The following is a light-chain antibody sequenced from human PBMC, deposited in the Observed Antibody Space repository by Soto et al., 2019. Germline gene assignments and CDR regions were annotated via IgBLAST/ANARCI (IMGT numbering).Light chain of an antibody. CDR3: QQYCSSPRLT. CDR2: GAS. CDR1: QSVSSSY. J-gene: IGKJ4*01. V-gene: IGKV3-20*01. Sequence: EIVLTQSPGTLSLSPGERATLSCRASQSVSSSYFAWYQQKPGQAPRLLIYGASSRATGIPDRFSGSGSGTEFTLTISRLEQADFAVYYCQQYCSSPRLTFGGGTKVEIK.